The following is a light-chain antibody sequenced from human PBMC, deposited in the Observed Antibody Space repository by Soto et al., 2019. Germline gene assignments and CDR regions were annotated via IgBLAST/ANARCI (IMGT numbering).Light chain of an antibody. J-gene: IGKJ2*01. Sequence: VLTQSPGTLSLSPGESATLSCRASQIVRSTYLAWYQQKPGQAPRLLIYDASSRATDIPDRFSGSGSGTEFTLTINNLQPEDAAVYYCQQYYGTPYTFGQGTKLEI. CDR1: QIVRSTY. CDR2: DAS. V-gene: IGKV3-20*01. CDR3: QQYYGTPYT.